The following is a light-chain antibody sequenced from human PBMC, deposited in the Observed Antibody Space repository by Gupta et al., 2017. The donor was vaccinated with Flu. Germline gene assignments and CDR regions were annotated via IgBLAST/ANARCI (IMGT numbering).Light chain of an antibody. CDR1: QSISSY. Sequence: PSFLAATGEDRVSISGRSSQSISSYLAWYQQKPGKAPKLLIYAASTLQSGVPARCIGSESGTECTLTISSLQAEDVATYYCQQVDRYPRTFGEGTKVEIK. J-gene: IGKJ4*01. CDR3: QQVDRYPRT. CDR2: AAS. V-gene: IGKV1-9*01.